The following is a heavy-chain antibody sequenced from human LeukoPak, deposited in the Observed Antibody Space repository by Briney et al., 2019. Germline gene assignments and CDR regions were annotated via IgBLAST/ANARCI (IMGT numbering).Heavy chain of an antibody. CDR1: GGSFSDYY. V-gene: IGHV4-34*01. CDR3: ARKVGATTCPDWFDP. J-gene: IGHJ5*02. D-gene: IGHD1-26*01. CDR2: INHSGST. Sequence: PSETLSLTCAVYGGSFSDYYWSWIRQPPGKGLEWIGEINHSGSTNYNPSLKSRLTISVDTSKKQFSLKLSSVTAADTAVYYCARKVGATTCPDWFDPWGQGTLVTVSS.